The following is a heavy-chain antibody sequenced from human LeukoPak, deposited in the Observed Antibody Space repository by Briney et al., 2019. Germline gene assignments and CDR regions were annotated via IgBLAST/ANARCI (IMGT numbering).Heavy chain of an antibody. CDR3: AKDNTYYYGSGSYYFYFDY. J-gene: IGHJ4*02. CDR2: ISYDGSNK. Sequence: GRSLGLSCAASGFTFSSSGMHWVRQAPGKGLEWVAMISYDGSNKYFADSVKGRFTISRDNSKNTLYLQMDSLRAEDTAVYYCAKDNTYYYGSGSYYFYFDYWGQGTLVTVSS. D-gene: IGHD3-10*01. CDR1: GFTFSSSG. V-gene: IGHV3-30*18.